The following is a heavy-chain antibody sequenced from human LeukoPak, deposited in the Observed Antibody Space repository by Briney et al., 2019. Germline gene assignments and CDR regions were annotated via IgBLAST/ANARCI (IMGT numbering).Heavy chain of an antibody. CDR2: IDWDDDK. D-gene: IGHD6-6*01. J-gene: IGHJ6*02. CDR1: GFSLTTDGTC. V-gene: IGHV2-70*17. CDR3: ARTLRYSCSSAGNYYTMDV. Sequence: RESGPALVKPTQTLTLTCTFSGFSLTTDGTCVSWIRQPPGKALEWLARIDWDDDKFYSTSLKTRLSISKDTSTNQVVLTMTNMDPVDTATYYCARTLRYSCSSAGNYYTMDVWGQGSTVTVSS.